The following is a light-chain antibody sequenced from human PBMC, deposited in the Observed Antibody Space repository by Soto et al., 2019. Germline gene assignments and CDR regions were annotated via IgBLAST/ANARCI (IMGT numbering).Light chain of an antibody. Sequence: QPVLTQPPSVSGAPGQRVTISCTGGWSNIGAGYEVHWYQHLPGTAPKLLIYGVTNRPSGVPDRFSGSRSGTSASLAITGLQADDEGDYYCQSYDGGLGVSKIFGGGTKLTVL. J-gene: IGLJ2*01. CDR3: QSYDGGLGVSKI. V-gene: IGLV1-40*01. CDR1: WSNIGAGYE. CDR2: GVT.